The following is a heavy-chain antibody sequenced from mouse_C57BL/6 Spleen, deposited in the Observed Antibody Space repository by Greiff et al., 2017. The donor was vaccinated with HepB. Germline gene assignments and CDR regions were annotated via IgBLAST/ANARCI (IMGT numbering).Heavy chain of an antibody. CDR3: ARQGYYGSSYWFAY. V-gene: IGHV5-17*01. J-gene: IGHJ3*01. CDR1: GFTFSDYG. CDR2: ISSGSSTI. D-gene: IGHD1-1*01. Sequence: DVKLVESGGGLVKPGGSLKLSCAASGFTFSDYGMHWVRQAPEKGLEWVAYISSGSSTIYYADTVKGRFTISRDNAKNTLFLQMTSLRSEDTAMYYCARQGYYGSSYWFAYWGQGTLVTVSA.